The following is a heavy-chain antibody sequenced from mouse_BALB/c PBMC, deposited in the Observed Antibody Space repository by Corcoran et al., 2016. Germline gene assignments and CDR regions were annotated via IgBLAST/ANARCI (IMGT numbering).Heavy chain of an antibody. J-gene: IGHJ3*01. CDR2: ISYDGSN. Sequence: DVQLQESGPGLVKPSQSLSLTCSVTGYSITSGYYWNWIRQFPGNKLEWMGYISYDGSNNYNPSLKNRISITRDTSKNQFFLKLNSVTTEDTATYYCARGITTATWFAYWGQGTLVTVSA. D-gene: IGHD1-2*01. CDR3: ARGITTATWFAY. V-gene: IGHV3-6*02. CDR1: GYSITSGYY.